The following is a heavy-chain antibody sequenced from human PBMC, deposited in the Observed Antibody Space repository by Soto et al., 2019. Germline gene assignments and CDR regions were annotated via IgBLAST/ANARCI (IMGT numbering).Heavy chain of an antibody. V-gene: IGHV4-39*02. D-gene: IGHD2-15*01. CDR1: GGSISSSTYY. J-gene: IGHJ4*02. CDR2: IYYSGST. Sequence: QLQLQESGPGLVKPSETLSLICTVSGGSISSSTYYWGWIRQPPGKGLEWIGNIYYSGSTYYNPSLNSRVTISVDTSKRQFPQKLSSVTAADTAMYFCARDARGSCYSWGQGNLVTASS. CDR3: ARDARGSCYS.